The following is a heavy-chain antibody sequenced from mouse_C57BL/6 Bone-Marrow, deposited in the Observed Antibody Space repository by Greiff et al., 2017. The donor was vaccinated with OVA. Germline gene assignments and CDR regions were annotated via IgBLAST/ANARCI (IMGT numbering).Heavy chain of an antibody. CDR3: AREDDGNPY. J-gene: IGHJ3*01. D-gene: IGHD2-12*01. V-gene: IGHV1-54*01. CDR1: GYAFTNYL. Sequence: QVQLQQSGAELVRPGTSVKVSCKASGYAFTNYLIEWVKQRPGQGLEWIGVINPGSGGSNYNEKLKGKATLTADKSSSIAYMELSSLTSDDSAVYFCAREDDGNPYWGQGTLVTVSA. CDR2: INPGSGGS.